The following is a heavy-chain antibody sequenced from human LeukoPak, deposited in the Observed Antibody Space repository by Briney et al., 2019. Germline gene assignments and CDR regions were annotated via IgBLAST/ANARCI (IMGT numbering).Heavy chain of an antibody. Sequence: GGSLRLSCAASGFTFNSYAMSWVRQAPGKGLEWVSSISSSSSYIYYADSVKGRFTISRDNARNSLYLQMNSLRAEDTAVYYCARERTVGATRDFDYWGQGTLVTVSS. CDR1: GFTFNSYA. D-gene: IGHD1-26*01. J-gene: IGHJ4*02. CDR3: ARERTVGATRDFDY. V-gene: IGHV3-21*01. CDR2: ISSSSSYI.